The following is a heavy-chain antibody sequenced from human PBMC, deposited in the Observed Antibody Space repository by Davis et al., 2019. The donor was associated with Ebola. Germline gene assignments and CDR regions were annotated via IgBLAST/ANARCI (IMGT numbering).Heavy chain of an antibody. D-gene: IGHD4-23*01. CDR3: AQQLGDYGGNALRY. CDR1: GFSFRTYS. J-gene: IGHJ4*02. Sequence: GESLKISCAASGFSFRTYSMNWVRQAPGKGPEWVSSISSSASYKNYADSVKGRFTISRDDAKKSLYLQMDSLRAEDTAVYYCAQQLGDYGGNALRYWGQGTLVTVSS. V-gene: IGHV3-21*05. CDR2: ISSSASYK.